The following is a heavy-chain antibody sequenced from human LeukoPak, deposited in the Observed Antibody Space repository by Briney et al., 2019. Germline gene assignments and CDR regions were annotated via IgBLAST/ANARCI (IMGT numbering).Heavy chain of an antibody. CDR3: ARVKVVGGNYMDV. V-gene: IGHV4-59*12. J-gene: IGHJ6*03. Sequence: SETLSLTCTVSGGSISGYYWSWIRQPPGKGLEWIGYIYYSGSTSYNPSLKSRVTISVDTSKNQFSLKLSSVTAADTAVYYCARVKVVGGNYMDVWGKGTTVTVSS. CDR1: GGSISGYY. D-gene: IGHD2-15*01. CDR2: IYYSGST.